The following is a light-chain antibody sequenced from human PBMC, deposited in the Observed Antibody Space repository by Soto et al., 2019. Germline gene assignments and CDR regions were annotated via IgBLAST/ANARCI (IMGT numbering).Light chain of an antibody. Sequence: QSVLTQPPSVSEAPRQRVTISCSGSSSNIGNNAVNWYQQLPGTAPKLLIYSNNQRPSWVPDRFSGSKSGISASLAISGLQSEDEANYYCASWDDSLNGQGVFGGGTKLTVL. CDR1: SSNIGNNA. V-gene: IGLV1-36*01. J-gene: IGLJ3*02. CDR2: SNN. CDR3: ASWDDSLNGQGV.